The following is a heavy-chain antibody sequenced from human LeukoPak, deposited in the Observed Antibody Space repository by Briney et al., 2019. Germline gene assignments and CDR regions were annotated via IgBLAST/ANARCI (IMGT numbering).Heavy chain of an antibody. D-gene: IGHD1-14*01. CDR1: GFTFSSYW. Sequence: AGGSLRPTCAASGFTFSSYWMHWVRHAPGKGLVWVSRINNDGSSTSYADSVKGRFTISRDNAKNTLYLQVNSLRAEDTAVYYCATGQGHGMDVWGQGTTVTVSS. CDR2: INNDGSST. V-gene: IGHV3-74*01. J-gene: IGHJ6*02. CDR3: ATGQGHGMDV.